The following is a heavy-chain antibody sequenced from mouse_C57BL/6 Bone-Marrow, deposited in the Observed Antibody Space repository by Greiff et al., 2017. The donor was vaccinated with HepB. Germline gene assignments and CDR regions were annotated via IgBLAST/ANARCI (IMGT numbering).Heavy chain of an antibody. CDR2: ISYSGST. Sequence: EVKVVESGPGLAKPSQTLSLTCSVTGYSITSDYWNWIRKFPGNKLEYMGYISYSGSTYYNPSLKSRISITRDTSKNQYYLQLNSVTTEDTATYYCARWEDDYHWYFDVWGTGTTVTVSS. J-gene: IGHJ1*03. V-gene: IGHV3-8*01. CDR3: ARWEDDYHWYFDV. D-gene: IGHD2-4*01. CDR1: GYSITSDY.